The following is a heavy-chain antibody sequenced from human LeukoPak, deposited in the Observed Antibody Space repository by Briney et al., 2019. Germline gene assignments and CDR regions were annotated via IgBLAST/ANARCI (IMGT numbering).Heavy chain of an antibody. CDR3: AKNAAAAGVEWLDP. J-gene: IGHJ5*02. Sequence: PGGFLRLSCVASGFTFSSYAMTCARQAPGKGLEGVSDISGSGGSTDYAGSVKGRFIISRDNSKNTLYLHMNSLRAEDTAVYYCAKNAAAAGVEWLDPWGQGTLVTVSS. D-gene: IGHD6-13*01. CDR1: GFTFSSYA. V-gene: IGHV3-23*01. CDR2: ISGSGGST.